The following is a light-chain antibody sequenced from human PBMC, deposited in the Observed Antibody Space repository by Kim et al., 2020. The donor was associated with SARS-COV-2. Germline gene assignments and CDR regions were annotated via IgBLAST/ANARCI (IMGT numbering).Light chain of an antibody. Sequence: QSALPPPASVSGSPGQSITISCTGTSSDVGSYNLVSWYQQHPGKAPKLMIYEVSKRPSGVSNRFSGSKSGNTASLTISGLQAEDEADYYCSSYAGSSTYVFGTGTKVTVL. J-gene: IGLJ1*01. CDR3: SSYAGSSTYV. V-gene: IGLV2-23*02. CDR2: EVS. CDR1: SSDVGSYNL.